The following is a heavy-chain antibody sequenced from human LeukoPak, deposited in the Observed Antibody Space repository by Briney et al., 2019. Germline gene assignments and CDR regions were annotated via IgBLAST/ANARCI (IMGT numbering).Heavy chain of an antibody. CDR3: ARDDDYDDHNSFDM. J-gene: IGHJ3*02. Sequence: GTSLRPSCAASGFVFSTYGMHWVRQAPGKGLEWVAVIWSHGNTKKYADSVTGRFTISRDNSKNTLYLEMNTLRAEDTAMYYCARDDDYDDHNSFDMWGQGTMVTVSS. CDR1: GFVFSTYG. V-gene: IGHV3-33*01. CDR2: IWSHGNTK. D-gene: IGHD4-17*01.